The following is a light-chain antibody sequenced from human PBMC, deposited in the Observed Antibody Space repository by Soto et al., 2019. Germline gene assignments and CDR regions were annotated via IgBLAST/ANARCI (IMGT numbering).Light chain of an antibody. CDR1: ENVRTF. J-gene: IGKJ1*01. CDR2: GAS. Sequence: EVVLTQSPATLSLSPGERATLSCRASENVRTFVDWYQQKPGQAPRLLIYGASNRATGIPARFSGSGSGTDFTLTISNPEPEDFAVYYCQQHSHWPPWTFGQGTRVEIQ. CDR3: QQHSHWPPWT. V-gene: IGKV3-11*01.